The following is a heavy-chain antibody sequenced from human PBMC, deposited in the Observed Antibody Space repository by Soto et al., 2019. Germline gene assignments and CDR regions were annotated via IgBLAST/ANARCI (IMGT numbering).Heavy chain of an antibody. J-gene: IGHJ5*02. V-gene: IGHV1-69*13. CDR3: EGGLTDSYTWFDT. CDR1: GGSFSTYS. D-gene: IGHD2-15*01. CDR2: IIPIFGTP. Sequence: SVKVSCKASGGSFSTYSISWLRQAPGQGLEWMGGIIPIFGTPNYAQKFQGRVTITADDSTAPAYMELSRLTSEDTALYYCEGGLTDSYTWFDTWGQGTLVTVSS.